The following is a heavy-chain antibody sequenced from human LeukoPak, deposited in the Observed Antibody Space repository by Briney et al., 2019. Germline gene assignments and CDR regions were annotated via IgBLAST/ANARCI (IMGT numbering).Heavy chain of an antibody. J-gene: IGHJ2*01. V-gene: IGHV1-8*01. D-gene: IGHD4-17*01. CDR1: GYTFTSYD. CDR2: MNPNSGNT. Sequence: ASVKVSCKASGYTFTSYDISWVRHATGQGLEWMGWMNPNSGNTGYAQKFQGRVTMTRNISISTAYKELSSLRSEDTAVYYCARDGATVTTRFWYFDLWGRGTLVTVSS. CDR3: ARDGATVTTRFWYFDL.